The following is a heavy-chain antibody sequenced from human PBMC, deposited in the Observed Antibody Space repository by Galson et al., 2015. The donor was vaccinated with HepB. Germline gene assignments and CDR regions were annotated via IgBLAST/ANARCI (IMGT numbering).Heavy chain of an antibody. V-gene: IGHV1-8*01. Sequence: SVKVSCKASGYTFTSYDINWVRQATGQGLEWMGWMNPNSGNTGYAQKFQGRVTMTRNTSISTAYTELSSLRSEDTAVYYCARGGVSCSSTSCYIWFDPWGQGTLVTVSS. D-gene: IGHD2-2*02. CDR2: MNPNSGNT. CDR1: GYTFTSYD. J-gene: IGHJ5*02. CDR3: ARGGVSCSSTSCYIWFDP.